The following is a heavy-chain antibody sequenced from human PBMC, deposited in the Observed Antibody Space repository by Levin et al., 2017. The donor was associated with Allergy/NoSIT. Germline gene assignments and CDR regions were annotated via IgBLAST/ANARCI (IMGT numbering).Heavy chain of an antibody. CDR2: ISYDGSNK. J-gene: IGHJ4*02. Sequence: GESLKISCAASGFTFSSYGMHWVRQAPGKGLEWVAVISYDGSNKYYADSVKGRFTISRDNSKNTLYQQMNSLRAEDTAVYYCAQGRCTSCYGGDDYWGQGTLVTVSS. D-gene: IGHD2-2*01. CDR1: GFTFSSYG. V-gene: IGHV3-30*18. CDR3: AQGRCTSCYGGDDY.